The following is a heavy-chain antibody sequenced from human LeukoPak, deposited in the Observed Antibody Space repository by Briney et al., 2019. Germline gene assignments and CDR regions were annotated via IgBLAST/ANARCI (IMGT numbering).Heavy chain of an antibody. CDR3: ARSGAGDSSGYYFLFDY. J-gene: IGHJ4*02. CDR1: GFTFSSYE. CDR2: ISSSGSTI. Sequence: GGSLRLSCAASGFTFSSYEVNWVRQAPGKGLEWVSYISSSGSTIYYADSVKGRFTISRDNAKNSLYLQMNSLRAEDTAVYYCARSGAGDSSGYYFLFDYWGQGTLVTVSS. V-gene: IGHV3-48*03. D-gene: IGHD3-22*01.